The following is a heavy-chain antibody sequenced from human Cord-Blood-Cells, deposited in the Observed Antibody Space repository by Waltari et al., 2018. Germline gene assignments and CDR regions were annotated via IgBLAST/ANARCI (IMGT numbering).Heavy chain of an antibody. Sequence: QVQLVQSGAEVKKPGASVKVSCKASGYTFTGYYMHWVRQAPGQGLEWMGRINPNSVGTNYAQKFQGRVTMTRDTSISTAYMELSRLRSDDTAVYYCASTSNWVFNWYFDLWGRGTLVTVSS. CDR2: INPNSVGT. V-gene: IGHV1-2*06. CDR1: GYTFTGYY. CDR3: ASTSNWVFNWYFDL. J-gene: IGHJ2*01. D-gene: IGHD7-27*01.